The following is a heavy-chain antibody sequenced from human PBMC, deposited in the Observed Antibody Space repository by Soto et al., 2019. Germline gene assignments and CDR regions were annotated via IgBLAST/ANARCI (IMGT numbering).Heavy chain of an antibody. CDR1: GGTFSSYT. J-gene: IGHJ3*02. Sequence: QVQLVQSGAEVQKPGSSVKVSCKASGGTFSSYTISWVRQAPGQGLEWMGRIIPILGIANYAQKFQGRVTITADKSTSTAYMELSSLRSEDTAVYYCARVYGSGSYYNAGAFDIWGQGTMVTVSS. CDR2: IIPILGIA. CDR3: ARVYGSGSYYNAGAFDI. D-gene: IGHD3-10*01. V-gene: IGHV1-69*02.